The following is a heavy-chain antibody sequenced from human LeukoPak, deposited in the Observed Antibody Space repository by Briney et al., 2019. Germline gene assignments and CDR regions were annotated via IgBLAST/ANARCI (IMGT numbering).Heavy chain of an antibody. D-gene: IGHD1-26*01. Sequence: GGSLRLSRAASGFTFSSYAMSWVRQAPGKGLEWVSASSGSGGSTYYADSVKGRFTISRDNSKNTLYLQMNSLRAEDTAVYYCAKFSGSHATMDYWGQGTLVTVSS. V-gene: IGHV3-23*01. CDR2: SSGSGGST. CDR3: AKFSGSHATMDY. CDR1: GFTFSSYA. J-gene: IGHJ4*02.